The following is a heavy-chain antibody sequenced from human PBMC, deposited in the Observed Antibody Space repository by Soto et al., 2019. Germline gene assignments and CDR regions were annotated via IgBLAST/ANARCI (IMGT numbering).Heavy chain of an antibody. J-gene: IGHJ5*02. CDR2: ISPGSRYP. CDR1: GFTFGDSY. CDR3: VRGGGGGLFDP. D-gene: IGHD2-15*01. V-gene: IGHV3-11*06. Sequence: QVQLVESGGGLVPHGGSLRLSCAGSGFTFGDSYMSWIRQAPGKGLEWLSYISPGSRYPAYADSVKGRFTISRDNAKRSLYLQMMSLTAEDTAIYYCVRGGGGGLFDPWGQGTMGTVSS.